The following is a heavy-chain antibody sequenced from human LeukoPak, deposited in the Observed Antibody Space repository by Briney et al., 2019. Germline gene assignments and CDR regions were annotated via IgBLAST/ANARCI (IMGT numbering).Heavy chain of an antibody. J-gene: IGHJ4*02. CDR1: GGTFISYA. CDR2: IIHIFGTA. CDR3: ARDTHYYGSGSYCDY. V-gene: IGHV1-69*05. D-gene: IGHD3-10*01. Sequence: SVKVSFKASGGTFISYAISWVRQAPGQGLEWMGRIIHIFGTANYAQKFQGRVTITTDESTSTAYMEMSSLRSEDTAVYYCARDTHYYGSGSYCDYWGQGTLVTVSS.